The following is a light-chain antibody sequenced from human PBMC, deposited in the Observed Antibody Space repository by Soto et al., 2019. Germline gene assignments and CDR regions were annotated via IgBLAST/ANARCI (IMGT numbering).Light chain of an antibody. Sequence: QSVLTQPPAVSGAPGQRVTISRTGTSSNIGAGYDVHWYQQLPRTAPKLLIYDNSRRPSGVPDRFSGSKSGTSASLAITGLQAEDEADYYCQSYDSSLSGSEVFGGGTQLTVL. J-gene: IGLJ3*02. CDR2: DNS. CDR3: QSYDSSLSGSEV. V-gene: IGLV1-40*01. CDR1: SSNIGAGYD.